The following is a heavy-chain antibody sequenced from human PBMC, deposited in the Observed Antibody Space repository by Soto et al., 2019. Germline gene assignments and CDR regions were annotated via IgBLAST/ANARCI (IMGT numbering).Heavy chain of an antibody. CDR3: AKDLKASGGHSGTLNYYYGMDV. V-gene: IGHV3-30*18. CDR1: GFSFSTHG. Sequence: QVQLVESGGGVVQPGRSLRLSCASSGFSFSTHGMQWVRQAPGKGLEWVAIISYDGFIKYSEDDVKGRFTISRDNSKNTLFLQMDSLRAEDSAVYYCAKDLKASGGHSGTLNYYYGMDVWGQGTTVIVSS. J-gene: IGHJ6*02. D-gene: IGHD3-10*01. CDR2: ISYDGFIK.